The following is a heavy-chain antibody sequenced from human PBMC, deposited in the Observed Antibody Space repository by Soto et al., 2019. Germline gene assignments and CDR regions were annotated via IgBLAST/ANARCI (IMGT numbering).Heavy chain of an antibody. V-gene: IGHV3-23*01. J-gene: IGHJ6*02. Sequence: PGGSLRLSCAASGFTFSSYAMSWVRQAPGKGLEWVSGISSSGGSTYYADSVRGRFTISRDNFKNTLYLQMNSLRAEDTAVYYCAKDRGYYDSSGPQVDVWGQGTTVTVSS. CDR3: AKDRGYYDSSGPQVDV. CDR1: GFTFSSYA. CDR2: ISSSGGST. D-gene: IGHD3-22*01.